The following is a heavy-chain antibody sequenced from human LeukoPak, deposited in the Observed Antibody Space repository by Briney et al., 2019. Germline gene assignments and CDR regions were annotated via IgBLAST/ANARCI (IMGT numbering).Heavy chain of an antibody. D-gene: IGHD2-2*02. J-gene: IGHJ6*03. CDR3: ARSVVVPAAIEWDYYMDV. Sequence: SVKVSCKASGGTFSSYAISWVRQAPGQGLEWIGGIIPIFGTANYAQKFQGRVTITADESTSTAYMELSSLRSEDTAVYYCARSVVVPAAIEWDYYMDVWGKGTTVTVSS. CDR2: IIPIFGTA. CDR1: GGTFSSYA. V-gene: IGHV1-69*01.